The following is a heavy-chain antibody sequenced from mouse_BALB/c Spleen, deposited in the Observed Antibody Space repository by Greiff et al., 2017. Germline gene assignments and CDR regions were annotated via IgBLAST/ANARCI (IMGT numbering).Heavy chain of an antibody. V-gene: IGHV5-17*02. Sequence: EVMLVESGGGLVQPGGSRKLSCAASGFTFSSFGMHWVRQAPEKGLEWVAYISSGSSTIYYADTVKGRFTISRDNPKNTLFLQMTSLRSEDTAMYYCARFGIGNGYDGNYYAMDYWGQGTSVTVSS. CDR2: ISSGSSTI. J-gene: IGHJ4*01. CDR3: ARFGIGNGYDGNYYAMDY. CDR1: GFTFSSFG. D-gene: IGHD2-2*01.